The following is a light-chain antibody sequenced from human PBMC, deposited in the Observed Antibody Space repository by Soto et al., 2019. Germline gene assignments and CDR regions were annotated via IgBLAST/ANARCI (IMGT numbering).Light chain of an antibody. V-gene: IGLV1-44*01. CDR1: NSNIGGNP. J-gene: IGLJ7*01. Sequence: QSVLTQPPSASGPPGQTVTISCSGSNSNIGGNPVSWYQVLPGAAPKLLIYNNDQRPSGVPDRLSGSKSDTSASLAISGLQSDDGADYFCASWDDSLNGRLFGGGTQLTVL. CDR2: NND. CDR3: ASWDDSLNGRL.